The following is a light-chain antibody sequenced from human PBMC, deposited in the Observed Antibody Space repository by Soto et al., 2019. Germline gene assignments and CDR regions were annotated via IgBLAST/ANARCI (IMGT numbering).Light chain of an antibody. V-gene: IGKV1-8*01. CDR3: QQYYSYPPIT. Sequence: AIRMTQSPSSLSASTGDRVTITCRASQGISSYLAWYQQKPGKAPKLLIYAASTLQSGVPSRISGSGSGTDFTLSICCLQSEDFATYYCQQYYSYPPITFGQGTRLEIK. CDR2: AAS. J-gene: IGKJ5*01. CDR1: QGISSY.